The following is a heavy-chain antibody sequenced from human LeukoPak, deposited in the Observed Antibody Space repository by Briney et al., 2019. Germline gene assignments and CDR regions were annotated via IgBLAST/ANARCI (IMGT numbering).Heavy chain of an antibody. J-gene: IGHJ4*02. CDR1: GFTFSSYA. Sequence: PGGSLRLSRAASGFTFSSYAMSWVRQAPGKGLEWVSAISGSGGSTYYADSVKGRFTISRDNSKNTLYLQMNSLRAEDTAVYYCATPTSHYYDSSGYRLGGGFDYWGQGTLVTVSS. D-gene: IGHD3-22*01. V-gene: IGHV3-23*01. CDR3: ATPTSHYYDSSGYRLGGGFDY. CDR2: ISGSGGST.